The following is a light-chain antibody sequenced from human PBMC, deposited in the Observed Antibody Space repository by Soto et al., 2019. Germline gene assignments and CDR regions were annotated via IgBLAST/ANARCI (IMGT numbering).Light chain of an antibody. J-gene: IGLJ1*01. Sequence: QSALTQPASVSGSPGQSIAISCTGTSSDVGGYNSVSWYQQHPGKVPKLMIYEHNKRPSGVSDRFSGSKSGNTASLTISGLQAEDEADYYCCSYAGDPYVFGTGTKLTVL. CDR1: SSDVGGYNS. CDR2: EHN. CDR3: CSYAGDPYV. V-gene: IGLV2-23*01.